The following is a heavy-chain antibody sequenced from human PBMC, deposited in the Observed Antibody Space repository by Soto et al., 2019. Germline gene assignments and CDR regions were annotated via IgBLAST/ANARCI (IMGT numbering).Heavy chain of an antibody. D-gene: IGHD3-10*01. CDR3: ANSIFDGSHWDWFDP. V-gene: IGHV3-30*18. J-gene: IGHJ5*02. CDR2: ISYDGSNK. CDR1: GFIFSSYG. Sequence: QVQLVESGGGVVQPGRSLRLSCAASGFIFSSYGMHRVRQAPGKGLEWVAVISYDGSNKYYAESVKGRFTISGDNSKNTLYLQMNSLRAKDTAVYYCANSIFDGSHWDWFDPWGQGTLVTVSS.